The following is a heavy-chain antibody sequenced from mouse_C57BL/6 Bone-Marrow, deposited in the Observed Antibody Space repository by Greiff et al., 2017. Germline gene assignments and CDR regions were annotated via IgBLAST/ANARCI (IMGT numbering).Heavy chain of an antibody. CDR1: GYAFSSSW. D-gene: IGHD4-1*01. CDR2: IYPGDGDT. CDR3: ARGGWDAWFVY. V-gene: IGHV1-82*01. J-gene: IGHJ3*01. Sequence: QVQLKQSGPELVKPGASVKISCKASGYAFSSSWMNWVKQRPGQGLEWIGRIYPGDGDTNYNGQFTGKDTLTADKSSSTAYMQLSSLRSEESAVYCCARGGWDAWFVYWGQGTLVTVAA.